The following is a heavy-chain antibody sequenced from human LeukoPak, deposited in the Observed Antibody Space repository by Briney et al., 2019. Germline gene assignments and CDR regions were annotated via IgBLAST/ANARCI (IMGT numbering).Heavy chain of an antibody. CDR1: GYTFTSYG. V-gene: IGHV1-18*01. CDR2: ISAYNGNT. D-gene: IGHD3-3*01. CDR3: ARDFATFGVVITDILRYYGMDV. J-gene: IGHJ6*02. Sequence: ASVKVSCKASGYTFTSYGTSWVRQAPGQGLEWMGWISAYNGNTNYAQKLQGRVTMTTDTSTSTAYMELRSLRSDDTAVYYCARDFATFGVVITDILRYYGMDVWGQGTTVTVSS.